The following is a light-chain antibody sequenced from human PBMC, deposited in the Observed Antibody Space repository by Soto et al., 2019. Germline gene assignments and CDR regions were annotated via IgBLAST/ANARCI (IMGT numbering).Light chain of an antibody. CDR1: QGIRND. CDR3: LQYNTYPWT. Sequence: DIQMTQSPSSLSASVGDRVTITCRASQGIRNDLGWYQQKPGKAPKRLIHNTFNLQSGVPSSFSGSAFGTEFTLTISSLQPEDFATYYCLQYNTYPWTFGQGTKVEIK. V-gene: IGKV1-17*01. J-gene: IGKJ1*01. CDR2: NTF.